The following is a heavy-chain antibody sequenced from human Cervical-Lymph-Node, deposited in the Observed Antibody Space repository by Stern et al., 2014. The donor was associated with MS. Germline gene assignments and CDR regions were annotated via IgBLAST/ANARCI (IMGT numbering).Heavy chain of an antibody. Sequence: QMQLQESGPGLVRPSETLSLTCTVSGGSITSYYWNWIRQPPGKGPEWIGHIFHSGSTNYNPSLKSRVTISVDTSKNQFSLRVTSVTAADTAVYFCARDWPGGGYYGMDVWGQGTTVTVSS. CDR1: GGSITSYY. D-gene: IGHD3-16*01. CDR2: IFHSGST. J-gene: IGHJ6*02. V-gene: IGHV4-59*01. CDR3: ARDWPGGGYYGMDV.